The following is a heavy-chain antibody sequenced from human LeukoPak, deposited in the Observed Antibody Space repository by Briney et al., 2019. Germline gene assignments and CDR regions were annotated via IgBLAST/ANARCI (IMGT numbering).Heavy chain of an antibody. CDR2: IYYSGST. V-gene: IGHV4-39*01. CDR1: GGSISSNSYY. J-gene: IGHJ6*03. CDR3: ARPVYSSSWYSVRHYYYMDV. D-gene: IGHD6-13*01. Sequence: SETLSLTCAVSGGSISSNSYYWGWIRQPPGKGLEWIGSIYYSGSTYYNPSLKSRVTISVDTSKNQFSLKLSSVTAADTAVYYCARPVYSSSWYSVRHYYYMDVWGKGTTVTISS.